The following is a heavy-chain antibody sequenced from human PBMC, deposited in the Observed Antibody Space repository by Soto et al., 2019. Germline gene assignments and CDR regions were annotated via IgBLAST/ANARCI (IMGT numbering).Heavy chain of an antibody. CDR1: GLTFSSYA. D-gene: IGHD3-22*01. CDR3: ARDTYDSSGYYFDY. V-gene: IGHV3-23*01. Sequence: PGGSLRLSCAASGLTFSSYAMTWVRQAPGKGLQWVSTISGNGASTYYADSVKGRFTISRDNSKNTLYLQMNSLRAEDTAVYYCARDTYDSSGYYFDYWGQGTLVTVSS. CDR2: ISGNGAST. J-gene: IGHJ4*02.